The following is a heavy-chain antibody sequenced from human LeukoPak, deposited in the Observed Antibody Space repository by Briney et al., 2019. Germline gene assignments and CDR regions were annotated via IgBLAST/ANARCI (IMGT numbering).Heavy chain of an antibody. V-gene: IGHV3-48*01. Sequence: GGSLRLSCAASEFAFSTYNMNWVRQAPGKGLEWVSYISTGSSTTYYADSVKGRFTISRDNVENSLYLQMNSLRAEDTAVYYCAGGSGWVSVDWGQGTLVTVSS. D-gene: IGHD6-19*01. CDR3: AGGSGWVSVD. J-gene: IGHJ4*02. CDR1: EFAFSTYN. CDR2: ISTGSSTT.